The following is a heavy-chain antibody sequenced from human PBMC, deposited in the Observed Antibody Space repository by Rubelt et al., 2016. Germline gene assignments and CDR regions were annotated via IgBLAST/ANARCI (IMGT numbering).Heavy chain of an antibody. CDR1: GFTFSNYA. V-gene: IGHV3-30*04. Sequence: GVVQPGRSLRLSCAASGFTFSNYAMHWVRQAPGKGLEWVAVISSTGNDKNYADSVKGRFTVSRDNSENTLSLQMNSLRAEDTAVYYCARDLSVVVVVADRMDVWGQGTTVTVSS. CDR3: ARDLSVVVVVADRMDV. D-gene: IGHD2-15*01. J-gene: IGHJ6*02. CDR2: ISSTGNDK.